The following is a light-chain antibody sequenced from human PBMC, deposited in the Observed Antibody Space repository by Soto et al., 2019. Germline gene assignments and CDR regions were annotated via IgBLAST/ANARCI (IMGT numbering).Light chain of an antibody. V-gene: IGKV1-39*01. CDR1: QSISSY. Sequence: DIQMTQSPSSLSASVGDRVTITCRASQSISSYLAWYQQKPGKAPTVLIYAASSLQSGVPSRFGGSGSGTDFTLTISSLQPEDFATYYCQQTYNTPLTFGGGTKVEIK. CDR2: AAS. CDR3: QQTYNTPLT. J-gene: IGKJ4*01.